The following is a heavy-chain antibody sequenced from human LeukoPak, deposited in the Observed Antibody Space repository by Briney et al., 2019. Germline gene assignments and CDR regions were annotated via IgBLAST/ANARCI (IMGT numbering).Heavy chain of an antibody. CDR3: AKGAGWYNP. J-gene: IGHJ5*02. CDR1: GGSIIGDY. V-gene: IGHV4-59*01. D-gene: IGHD6-19*01. Sequence: KTSETLSLTCTVSGGSIIGDYWSWLRQPPGKGLEWIAYVRHNGGTNFNPSLKSRVTISLDTSKNQFSLKVNSVTAADTAVYYCAKGAGWYNPWGQGNLVTVSS. CDR2: VRHNGGT.